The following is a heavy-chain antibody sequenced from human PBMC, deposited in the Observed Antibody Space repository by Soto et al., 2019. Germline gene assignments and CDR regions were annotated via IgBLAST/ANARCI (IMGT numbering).Heavy chain of an antibody. J-gene: IGHJ4*02. V-gene: IGHV3-53*02. D-gene: IGHD3-22*01. CDR2: IYSGGST. Sequence: EVQLVETGGGLTQPGGSLRLSCAASGFTVGSNYMSWVRQAPGKGLEWVSVIYSGGSTYYADSVKGRFTISRDNSKNTLYLQMNSLRAEDTAVYYCARDSYFDSSGYYSDYWGQGTLVTVSS. CDR3: ARDSYFDSSGYYSDY. CDR1: GFTVGSNY.